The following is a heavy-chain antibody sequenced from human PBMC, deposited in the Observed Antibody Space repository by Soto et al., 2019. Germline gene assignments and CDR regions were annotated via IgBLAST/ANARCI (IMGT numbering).Heavy chain of an antibody. CDR2: ITPVLDVA. J-gene: IGHJ6*02. CDR1: VGNFNSQM. Sequence: QVHLLQSGAEVKKPGSSVKVSCKASVGNFNSQMINWVRQAPGQGLEWMGRITPVLDVANYAQKFQDRVSITTDKSTTTVYMELSSLRSEDTAVYYCAKGDASGTHYPYYYGLDVWGQGTTVTVSS. V-gene: IGHV1-69*02. D-gene: IGHD3-10*01. CDR3: AKGDASGTHYPYYYGLDV.